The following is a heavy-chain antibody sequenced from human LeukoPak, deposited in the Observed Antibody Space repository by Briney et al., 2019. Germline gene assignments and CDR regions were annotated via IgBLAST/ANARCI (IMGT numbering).Heavy chain of an antibody. J-gene: IGHJ3*02. V-gene: IGHV4-31*03. CDR2: IYYSGST. Sequence: PSETLSLTCTVSGGSISSGGYYWSWIRQHPGKGLEWIGYIYYSGSTYYNPSLKSRVTISVDTSKNQFSLKLSSVTAADTAVYYCAAPKVRQWLRMDSGGDAFDIWGQGTMVTVSS. CDR1: GGSISSGGYY. D-gene: IGHD6-19*01. CDR3: AAPKVRQWLRMDSGGDAFDI.